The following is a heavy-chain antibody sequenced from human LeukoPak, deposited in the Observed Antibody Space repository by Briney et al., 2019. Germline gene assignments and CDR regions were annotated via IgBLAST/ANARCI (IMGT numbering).Heavy chain of an antibody. CDR1: GFTFSSYS. Sequence: PGGSLRLSCAASGFTFSSYSMNWLRQPPGKGLEGVSSISSSSSYIYYADSVKGRFTISRDNAKNSLYLQMDSLRAEDTAVYYCARGTDYYDSSGYYYDYYYMDVWGKGTTVTVSS. J-gene: IGHJ6*03. CDR3: ARGTDYYDSSGYYYDYYYMDV. CDR2: ISSSSSYI. D-gene: IGHD3-22*01. V-gene: IGHV3-21*01.